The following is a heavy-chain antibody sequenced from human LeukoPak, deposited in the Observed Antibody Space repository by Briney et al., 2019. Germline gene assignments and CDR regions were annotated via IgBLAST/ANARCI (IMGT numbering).Heavy chain of an antibody. CDR2: ISGDGGST. CDR1: GFSFDDCA. J-gene: IGHJ4*02. Sequence: GGSLRLSCAASGFSFDDCAMHWVRQAPGKGLEWVSLISGDGGSTYYADSVRGRFTISRDNSKNSLYLQMNSLTTEDTALYHCAKGSSSGHELFDYSGQGTLVTVSS. D-gene: IGHD6-19*01. CDR3: AKGSSSGHELFDY. V-gene: IGHV3-43*02.